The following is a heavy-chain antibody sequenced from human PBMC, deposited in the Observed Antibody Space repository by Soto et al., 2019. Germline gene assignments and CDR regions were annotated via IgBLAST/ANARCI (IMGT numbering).Heavy chain of an antibody. CDR2: VYFSGNA. D-gene: IGHD6-25*01. V-gene: IGHV4-59*01. CDR1: GGSLSSYY. CDR3: GSVRPSGYVLS. Sequence: SETLCLTCTVSGGSLSSYYWTWIRQSPGKGLEWIGYVYFSGNANYNPSLKSRVTISIDTSKNQFSLSLASVTAADTAFYYCGSVRPSGYVLSWGQGTLVTVSS. J-gene: IGHJ5*02.